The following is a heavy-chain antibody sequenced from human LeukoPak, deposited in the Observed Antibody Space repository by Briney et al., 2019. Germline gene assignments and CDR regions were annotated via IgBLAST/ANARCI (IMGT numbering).Heavy chain of an antibody. CDR2: ISSSSSYI. CDR1: GFTFSSYS. Sequence: GGSLRLSCAASGFTFSSYSMNWVRQAPGKGLEWVSSISSSSSYIYYADAVKGRFTISRDNAKNSLYLQMSSLRAEDTAVYYCATLTIGFGEFQNFDYWGQGTLVTVSS. D-gene: IGHD3-10*01. J-gene: IGHJ4*02. V-gene: IGHV3-21*01. CDR3: ATLTIGFGEFQNFDY.